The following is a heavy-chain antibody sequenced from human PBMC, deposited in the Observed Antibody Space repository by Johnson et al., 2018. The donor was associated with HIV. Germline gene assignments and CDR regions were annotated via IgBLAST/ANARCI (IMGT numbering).Heavy chain of an antibody. D-gene: IGHD1-1*01. CDR3: ARGTGTDDAFDI. Sequence: VQLVEYGGGVVQPGGSLRLSCAASGFTVSSNYMSWVRQAPGKGLEWVSVIYSGGSTYYADSVKGRFTISRDNSKNTLYLKMNSLRAEDTAVYYCARGTGTDDAFDIWGQGTMVTVSS. J-gene: IGHJ3*02. CDR1: GFTVSSNY. V-gene: IGHV3-53*01. CDR2: IYSGGST.